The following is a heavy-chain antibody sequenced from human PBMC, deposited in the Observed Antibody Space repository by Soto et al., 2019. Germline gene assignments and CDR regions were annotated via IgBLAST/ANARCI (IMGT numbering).Heavy chain of an antibody. Sequence: PGGSLRLSCAASGFTFSSYAMSWVRQAPGKGLEWVSAISGSGGSTYYADSVKGRFTISRDNSKNTLYLQMNSLRAEDTAVYYCAKDAGYYYDSSGYYSWFDYWGQGTLVTVSS. V-gene: IGHV3-23*01. J-gene: IGHJ4*02. CDR3: AKDAGYYYDSSGYYSWFDY. D-gene: IGHD3-22*01. CDR1: GFTFSSYA. CDR2: ISGSGGST.